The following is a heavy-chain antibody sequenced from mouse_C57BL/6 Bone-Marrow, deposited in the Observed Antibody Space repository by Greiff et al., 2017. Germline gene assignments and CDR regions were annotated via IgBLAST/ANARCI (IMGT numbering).Heavy chain of an antibody. D-gene: IGHD2-1*01. CDR3: ARGNYYGNSGYAMDY. CDR2: IYPGDGDT. J-gene: IGHJ4*01. V-gene: IGHV1-80*01. Sequence: QVQLQQSGAELVKPGASVKISCKASGYAFSSYWMNWVKQRPGKGLEWIGQIYPGDGDTNYNGKFKGKATLTADKYSSTAYMQLSSLTSEDAAVYVCARGNYYGNSGYAMDYWGQGTSVTVSS. CDR1: GYAFSSYW.